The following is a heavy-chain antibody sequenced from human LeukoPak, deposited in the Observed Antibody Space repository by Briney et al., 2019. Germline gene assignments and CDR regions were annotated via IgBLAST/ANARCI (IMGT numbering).Heavy chain of an antibody. CDR1: GGSIRSHY. CDR3: ARLGAAAGTLFDY. D-gene: IGHD6-13*01. J-gene: IGHJ4*02. CDR2: IYYSGST. V-gene: IGHV4-59*08. Sequence: SETLSLTCTVSGGSIRSHYWSWIRQPPGKGLEWIGYIYYSGSTNYNPSLKSRVTISVDTSKNQFSLKLISVTAADTAVYYCARLGAAAGTLFDYWGQGTLVTVSS.